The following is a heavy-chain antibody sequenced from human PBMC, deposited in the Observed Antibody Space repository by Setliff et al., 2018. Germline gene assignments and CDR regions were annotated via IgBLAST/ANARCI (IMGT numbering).Heavy chain of an antibody. CDR2: IIPILGIA. CDR1: GGTFSSYA. D-gene: IGHD3-22*01. CDR3: ARDGSWGYYDSSGSGFDY. J-gene: IGHJ4*02. Sequence: SVKVSCKASGGTFSSYAISWVRQAPGQGLEWMGGIIPILGIANYAQKFQGRVTITADKSTSTAYMGLSSLRSEDAAVYYCARDGSWGYYDSSGSGFDYWGQGTLVTVSS. V-gene: IGHV1-69*10.